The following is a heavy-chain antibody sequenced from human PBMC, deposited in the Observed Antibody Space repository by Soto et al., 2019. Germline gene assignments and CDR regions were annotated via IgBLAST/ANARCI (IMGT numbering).Heavy chain of an antibody. CDR2: IYYSGGT. CDR3: ARIGKYDFWSGTSYYYYGMDV. CDR1: GGSISSYY. D-gene: IGHD3-3*01. J-gene: IGHJ6*02. V-gene: IGHV4-59*01. Sequence: SETLSLTCTVSGGSISSYYWSWIRQPPGKGLEWIGYIYYSGGTNYNPSLKSRVTISVDTSKNQFSLKLSSVTAADTAVYYCARIGKYDFWSGTSYYYYGMDVWGQGTTVTVSS.